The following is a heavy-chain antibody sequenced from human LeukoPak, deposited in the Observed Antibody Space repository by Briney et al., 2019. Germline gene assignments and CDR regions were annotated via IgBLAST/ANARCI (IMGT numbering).Heavy chain of an antibody. Sequence: PSETPSLTCTVSGGSISSYYWSWIRQPPGKGLEWIGYIYYSGSTNYNPSLKSRVTISVDTSKNQFSLKLSSVAAADTAVYYCASLPRQITVTTLYFDYWGQGTLVTVSS. CDR3: ASLPRQITVTTLYFDY. D-gene: IGHD4-17*01. J-gene: IGHJ4*02. CDR2: IYYSGST. V-gene: IGHV4-59*12. CDR1: GGSISSYY.